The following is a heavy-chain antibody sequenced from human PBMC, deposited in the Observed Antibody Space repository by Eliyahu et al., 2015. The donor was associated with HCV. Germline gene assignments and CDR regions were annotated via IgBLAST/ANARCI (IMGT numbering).Heavy chain of an antibody. J-gene: IGHJ4*02. D-gene: IGHD6-13*01. CDR2: TFPGDSDT. CDR1: GYSFTSYTG. V-gene: IGHV5-51*03. CDR3: ARRSHSSSWYPIDY. Sequence: EVQLVQSGAEVKKPGESLKISCKGSGYSFTSYTGSAGCARCPGKAWSGWGTTFPGDSDTRYSPSFQGQVTISADKSISTAYLQWSSLKASDTAMYYCARRSHSSSWYPIDYWGQGTLVTVSS.